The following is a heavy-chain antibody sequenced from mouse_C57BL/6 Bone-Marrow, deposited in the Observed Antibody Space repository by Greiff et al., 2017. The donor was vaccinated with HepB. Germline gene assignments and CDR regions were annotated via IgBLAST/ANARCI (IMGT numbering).Heavy chain of an antibody. CDR2: IYPRSGNT. D-gene: IGHD3-2*02. Sequence: VQGVESGAELARPGASVKLSCKASGYTFTSYGISWVKQRTGQGLEWIGEIYPRSGNTDYNEQFKGKATLTADTSSSKAYMELRSLTSEYSAVYFCARSAAQATPLACGGQGTLVTVSA. CDR1: GYTFTSYG. CDR3: ARSAAQATPLAC. V-gene: IGHV1-81*01. J-gene: IGHJ3*01.